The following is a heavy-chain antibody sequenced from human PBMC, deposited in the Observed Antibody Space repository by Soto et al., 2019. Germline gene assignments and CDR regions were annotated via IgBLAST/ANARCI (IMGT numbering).Heavy chain of an antibody. CDR3: AKARERYCSGGSCYRGYYCGMDV. V-gene: IGHV3-23*01. Sequence: LRLSCAASGFTFSSYAMSWVRQAPGKGLEWVSAISGSGGSTYYGDSVKGRFTISRDNSKNTLYLQMNSLRAEDTAVYYCAKARERYCSGGSCYRGYYCGMDVWGQGXTVTVYS. J-gene: IGHJ6*02. CDR2: ISGSGGST. CDR1: GFTFSSYA. D-gene: IGHD2-15*01.